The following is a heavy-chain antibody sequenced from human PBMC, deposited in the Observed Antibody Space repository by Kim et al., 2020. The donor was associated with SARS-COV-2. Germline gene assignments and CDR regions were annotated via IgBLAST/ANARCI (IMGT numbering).Heavy chain of an antibody. Sequence: SQTLSLTCAISGDSVSSNSAAWNWIRQSPSRGLEWLGRTYYRSKWYNDYAVSVKSRITINPDTSKNQFSLQLNSVTPEDTAVYYCARDRQLLYYYEENDYYGMDVWGQGTTVTVSS. CDR2: TYYRSKWYN. D-gene: IGHD3-22*01. V-gene: IGHV6-1*01. CDR1: GDSVSSNSAA. CDR3: ARDRQLLYYYEENDYYGMDV. J-gene: IGHJ6*02.